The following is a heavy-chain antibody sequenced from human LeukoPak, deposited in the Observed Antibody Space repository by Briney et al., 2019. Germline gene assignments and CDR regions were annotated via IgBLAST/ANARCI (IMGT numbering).Heavy chain of an antibody. CDR3: AKSPYFYNSGRSVDV. Sequence: GGSLRLSCVPSGFPFSSFTMTWVRQAPGKGLEWVSSISGSGGTTYYADSVKGRFTISRDSSKNMLYLHMNRLRAEDTAVYYCAKSPYFYNSGRSVDVWGKGTTVTVSS. CDR1: GFPFSSFT. J-gene: IGHJ6*04. D-gene: IGHD3-10*01. CDR2: ISGSGGTT. V-gene: IGHV3-23*01.